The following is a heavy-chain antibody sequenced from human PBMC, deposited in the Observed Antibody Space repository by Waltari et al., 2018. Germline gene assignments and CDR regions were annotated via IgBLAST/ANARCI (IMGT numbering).Heavy chain of an antibody. CDR3: AKETLFDYGVEHDAFDI. V-gene: IGHV3-30*02. D-gene: IGHD4-17*01. J-gene: IGHJ3*02. CDR1: GFTFSSYG. Sequence: QVQLVESGGGVVQPGGSLRLSCAASGFTFSSYGMHWVRQAPGKELGWVAFIRYEGSKKYYADSVKGRFTISRENSKNTLYLQMNSRRAEDTAVYYCAKETLFDYGVEHDAFDIWGQGTMVTVSS. CDR2: IRYEGSKK.